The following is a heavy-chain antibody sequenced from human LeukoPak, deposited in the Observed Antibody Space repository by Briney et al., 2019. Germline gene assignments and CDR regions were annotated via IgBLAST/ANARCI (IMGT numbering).Heavy chain of an antibody. CDR2: IWYDGSNK. Sequence: PGGSLRLSCAASGFTFSSYDMHGVRQAPGKGLEWGAVIWYDGSNKYYADSVKGRFTISRANSKNTLSLQMDSLRAEDTAVYYCARDASGTYELDYWGQGTLVTVSS. J-gene: IGHJ4*02. D-gene: IGHD3-10*01. V-gene: IGHV3-33*01. CDR1: GFTFSSYD. CDR3: ARDASGTYELDY.